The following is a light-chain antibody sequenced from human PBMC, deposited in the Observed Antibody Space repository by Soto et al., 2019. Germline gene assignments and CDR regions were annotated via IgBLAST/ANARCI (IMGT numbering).Light chain of an antibody. CDR3: CSYAGTSTPYV. J-gene: IGLJ1*01. CDR2: DVS. Sequence: QSALTQPASVSGSPGQSITISCTGTSSDVGSYNLVSWYQQHPGKAPKLVISDVSKRPSGVSDRFSGSKSGNTASLTISGLQAEDEADYFCCSYAGTSTPYVFGTGTKVTVL. CDR1: SSDVGSYNL. V-gene: IGLV2-23*02.